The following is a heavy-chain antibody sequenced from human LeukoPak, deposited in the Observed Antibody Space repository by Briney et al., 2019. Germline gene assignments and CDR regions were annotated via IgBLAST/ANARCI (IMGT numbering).Heavy chain of an antibody. CDR3: AKSGIFQGYYFYYMDV. J-gene: IGHJ6*03. CDR1: GFNFDDYA. Sequence: GGSLRLSCAASGFNFDDYATHWVRQAPGKGLEWVPGISWNSDKIGYADSVKGRFTISRDNAKKSLYLQMNSPRPEDTALYYCAKSGIFQGYYFYYMDVWGKGTTVTISS. V-gene: IGHV3-9*01. D-gene: IGHD2-15*01. CDR2: ISWNSDKI.